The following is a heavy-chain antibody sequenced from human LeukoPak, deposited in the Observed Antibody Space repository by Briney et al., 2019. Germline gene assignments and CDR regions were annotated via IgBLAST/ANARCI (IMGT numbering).Heavy chain of an antibody. Sequence: GRSLRLSCAASGFTFSSYGMNWVRQAPGKGLECVAVIWFDGSNKYYADSVNGRFTISRDNSKNTLYLQMNSLRAEETAVYYCAKDRVYSSGWSEFDYWGQGTLVTVSS. CDR1: GFTFSSYG. D-gene: IGHD6-19*01. CDR2: IWFDGSNK. CDR3: AKDRVYSSGWSEFDY. J-gene: IGHJ4*02. V-gene: IGHV3-33*06.